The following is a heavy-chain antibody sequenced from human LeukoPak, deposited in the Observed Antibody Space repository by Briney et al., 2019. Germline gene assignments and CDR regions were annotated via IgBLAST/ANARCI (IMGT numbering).Heavy chain of an antibody. CDR2: IYSGGST. CDR1: GFTVSSNY. CDR3: AREARLSSGWYGDLDY. D-gene: IGHD6-19*01. J-gene: IGHJ4*02. Sequence: PGGSLRLSCAASGFTVSSNYMSWVRQAPGKGLEWVSVIYSGGSTYYADSVKGRFTISRDNSKNTLYLQMNSLRAEDTAVYYCAREARLSSGWYGDLDYWGQGTLVTVSS. V-gene: IGHV3-53*01.